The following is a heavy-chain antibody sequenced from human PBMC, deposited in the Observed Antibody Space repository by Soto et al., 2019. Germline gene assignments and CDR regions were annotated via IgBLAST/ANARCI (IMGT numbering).Heavy chain of an antibody. J-gene: IGHJ4*02. CDR2: IYYSGST. D-gene: IGHD4-17*01. CDR1: GGSISSYY. V-gene: IGHV4-59*01. CDR3: ARDRLSYGDYGGFDY. Sequence: QVQLQESGPGLVKPSETLSLTCTVSGGSISSYYWSWIRQPPGKGLEWIGYIYYSGSTNYNPSLQSRVTISVDTSKNRFSLKLSSVTAADTAVYYCARDRLSYGDYGGFDYWGQGTLVTVSS.